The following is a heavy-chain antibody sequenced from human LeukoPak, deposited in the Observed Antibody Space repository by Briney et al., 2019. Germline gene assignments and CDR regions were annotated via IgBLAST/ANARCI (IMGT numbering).Heavy chain of an antibody. CDR2: INHSGST. D-gene: IGHD2-2*01. J-gene: IGHJ3*02. V-gene: IGHV4-34*01. Sequence: SETLSLTCAVYGGSFSGYYWSWIRQPPGKGLEWIGEINHSGSTNYNPSLKSRVTISVDTSMNQFSLKLSSVTAADTAVYYCARARSCTSCYPLPKFAYFDIWGQGTMVTVSS. CDR3: ARARSCTSCYPLPKFAYFDI. CDR1: GGSFSGYY.